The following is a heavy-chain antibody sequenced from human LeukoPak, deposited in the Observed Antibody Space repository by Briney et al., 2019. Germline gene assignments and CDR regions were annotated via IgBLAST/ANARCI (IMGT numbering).Heavy chain of an antibody. V-gene: IGHV3-53*05. CDR1: GFIVSSNY. CDR3: ASMVFINPNSFDY. CDR2: IYSGINT. J-gene: IGHJ4*02. Sequence: GGPLRLSCAASGFIVSSNYMSWVRQAPGRGLEWVSVIYSGINTYYADSVKGRFTISRDNSKNTLYLQMNSLRAEDTAVYYCASMVFINPNSFDYWGQGTLVTVSS. D-gene: IGHD3-10*01.